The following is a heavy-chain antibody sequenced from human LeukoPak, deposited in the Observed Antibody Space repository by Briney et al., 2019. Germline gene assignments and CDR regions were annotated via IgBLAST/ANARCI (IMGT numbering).Heavy chain of an antibody. D-gene: IGHD1-26*01. J-gene: IGHJ3*02. CDR2: TKSDGSGT. Sequence: GGSLRLSCAAAGFTFSNDWMHWVRQAPGKGLEWVSRTKSDGSGTNYADSVKGRFTISRDNAQNTLYLQMNNLGVDDTAAYYCARALVTRLGAFDIWGQGTMVIVFS. CDR1: GFTFSNDW. V-gene: IGHV3-74*01. CDR3: ARALVTRLGAFDI.